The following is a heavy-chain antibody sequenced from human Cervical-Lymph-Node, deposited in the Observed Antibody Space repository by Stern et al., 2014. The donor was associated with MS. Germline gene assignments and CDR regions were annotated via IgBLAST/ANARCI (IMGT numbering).Heavy chain of an antibody. V-gene: IGHV4-59*08. CDR3: ARHGPPRRRDDSNHPNFDY. J-gene: IGHJ4*02. Sequence: VQLEESGPGLVKPSETLSLTCTVSGGSISSNYWSWIRQPPGKGLEWIGYLYYSGNTNYTPSLKSRVTPSVDTSKNQFSLRLRSVTAADTAVYYCARHGPPRRRDDSNHPNFDYWGPGTLVAVSS. D-gene: IGHD5-24*01. CDR1: GGSISSNY. CDR2: LYYSGNT.